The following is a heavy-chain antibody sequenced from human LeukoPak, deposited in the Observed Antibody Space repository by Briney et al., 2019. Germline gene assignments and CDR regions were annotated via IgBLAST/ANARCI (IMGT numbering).Heavy chain of an antibody. J-gene: IGHJ5*02. D-gene: IGHD4-11*01. Sequence: GGSLRLSGAASGFTFSSYWMSWVRQAPGKGLEWVANIKQDGSEKYYVDSVKGRFTISRDNAKNSLYLQMNSLRAEDTAVYYCARDTVFRQNWFDPWGQGTLVTVSS. CDR2: IKQDGSEK. CDR3: ARDTVFRQNWFDP. CDR1: GFTFSSYW. V-gene: IGHV3-7*01.